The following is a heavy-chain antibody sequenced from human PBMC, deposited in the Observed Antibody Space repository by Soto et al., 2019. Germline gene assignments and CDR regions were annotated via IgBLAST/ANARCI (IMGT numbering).Heavy chain of an antibody. J-gene: IGHJ6*02. CDR2: ISKSSTTI. CDR1: GFTLSTYS. V-gene: IGHV3-48*02. Sequence: GGSLRLSCIASGFTLSTYSMTWVRQAPGKGLEWLSYISKSSTTINYADSVKGRFTISRDNAKNSVYLEMSSLRDEDSAVYYCERDPPKFYYYGMDAWRQGTSPTVSS. CDR3: ERDPPKFYYYGMDA.